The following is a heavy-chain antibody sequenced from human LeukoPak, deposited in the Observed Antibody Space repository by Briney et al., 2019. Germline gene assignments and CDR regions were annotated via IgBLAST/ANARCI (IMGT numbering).Heavy chain of an antibody. Sequence: GGSLRLSCAASGFTFSSYAMSWVRQAPGKGLEWVSAISGSGGSTYYADSVKGRFTISRDNSKNTLYLQMNSLRAEDTAVYYCARDLLWVGEGDYYGMDVWGQGTTVTVSS. D-gene: IGHD3-10*01. V-gene: IGHV3-23*01. CDR3: ARDLLWVGEGDYYGMDV. CDR1: GFTFSSYA. CDR2: ISGSGGST. J-gene: IGHJ6*02.